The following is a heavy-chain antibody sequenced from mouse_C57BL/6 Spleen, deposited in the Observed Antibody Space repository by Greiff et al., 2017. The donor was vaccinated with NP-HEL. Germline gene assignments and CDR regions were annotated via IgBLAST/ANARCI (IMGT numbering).Heavy chain of an antibody. D-gene: IGHD3-2*02. CDR3: AEGTAQASFAY. V-gene: IGHV1-52*01. CDR1: GYTFTSYW. Sequence: VQLQQSGAELVRPGSSVKLSCKASGYTFTSYWMHWVKQRPIQGLEWIGNIDPSDSETHYNQKFKDKATLTVDKSSSTAYMQLSSLTSEDSAVYYCAEGTAQASFAYWGQGTLVTVSA. J-gene: IGHJ3*01. CDR2: IDPSDSET.